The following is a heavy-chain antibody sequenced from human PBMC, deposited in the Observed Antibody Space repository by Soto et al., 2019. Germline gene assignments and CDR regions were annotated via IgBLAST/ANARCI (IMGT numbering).Heavy chain of an antibody. Sequence: SETLSLTCTVSGGSISSSSYYWGWIRQPPGKGLEWIGSIYYSGSTYYNPSLKSRVTISVDTSKNQFSLKLSSVTAADTAVYYCARSYSSGWYYFDYWGQGTLVTVSS. CDR2: IYYSGST. CDR1: GGSISSSSYY. J-gene: IGHJ4*02. V-gene: IGHV4-39*01. CDR3: ARSYSSGWYYFDY. D-gene: IGHD6-19*01.